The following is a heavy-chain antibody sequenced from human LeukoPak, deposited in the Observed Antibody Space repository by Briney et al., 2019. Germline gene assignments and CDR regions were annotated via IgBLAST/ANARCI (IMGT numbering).Heavy chain of an antibody. V-gene: IGHV3-30*18. J-gene: IGHJ5*02. CDR1: GFTFSVYW. Sequence: PGGSLRLSCAASGFTFSVYWMSWVRQAPGKGLEWVAVISYDGSDKYYADSVKGRFTISRDNSKNTLYLQMNSLRAEDTAVYYCAKDPFGAPTWPPHNWFDPWGQGTLVTVSS. CDR2: ISYDGSDK. CDR3: AKDPFGAPTWPPHNWFDP. D-gene: IGHD1-26*01.